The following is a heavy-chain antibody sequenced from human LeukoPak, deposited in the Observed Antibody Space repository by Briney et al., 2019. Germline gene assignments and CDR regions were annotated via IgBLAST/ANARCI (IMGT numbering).Heavy chain of an antibody. V-gene: IGHV4-59*01. J-gene: IGHJ4*02. CDR1: GGSISGYY. D-gene: IGHD6-19*01. CDR3: ARGGRGTVAYNSGRFDY. CDR2: IYYSGSS. Sequence: SETLSLTCTASGGSISGYYWSWIRQPPGKGLESIGYIYYSGSSNYNPSLKSRVTISVDSSKNQFSLKLSSVTAADTAVYYRARGGRGTVAYNSGRFDYWGQGTLVTVSS.